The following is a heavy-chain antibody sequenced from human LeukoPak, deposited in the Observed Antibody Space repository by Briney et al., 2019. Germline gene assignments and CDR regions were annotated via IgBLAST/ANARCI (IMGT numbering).Heavy chain of an antibody. CDR3: ARESGDSSSWFQAYFDY. Sequence: SGGSLRLSCAASGFTFSSYSMNWVRQAPGKGLEWVSSISSSSSYIYYADSVKGRFTISRDNAKNSLYLQMNSLRAEDTAVYYCARESGDSSSWFQAYFDYWGQGTLVTVSS. CDR1: GFTFSSYS. V-gene: IGHV3-21*01. CDR2: ISSSSSYI. D-gene: IGHD6-13*01. J-gene: IGHJ4*02.